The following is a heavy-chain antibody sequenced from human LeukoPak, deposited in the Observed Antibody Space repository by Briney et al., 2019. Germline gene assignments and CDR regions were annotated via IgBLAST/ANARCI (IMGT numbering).Heavy chain of an antibody. J-gene: IGHJ4*02. D-gene: IGHD6-13*01. V-gene: IGHV4-59*12. Sequence: SETLSLTCTVSGGSISSYYWSWIRQPPGKGLEWIGYIYYSGSTNYNPSLKSRVTISVDTSKNQFSLKLSSVTAADTAVYYCASLATSWYLGNYWGQGTLVTVSS. CDR2: IYYSGST. CDR3: ASLATSWYLGNY. CDR1: GGSISSYY.